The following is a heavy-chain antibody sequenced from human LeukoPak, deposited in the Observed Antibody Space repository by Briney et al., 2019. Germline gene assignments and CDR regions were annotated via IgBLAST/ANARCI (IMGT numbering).Heavy chain of an antibody. D-gene: IGHD2-2*01. Sequence: PGGSLRLSCVASGFTFRTYAMSWVRQAPGKGLEWVPGISDSGGTTYYVDSVKGRFTISRDNSKNTLYLQINSLRAEDMALYYCAKSSDGSTSFDQWGQGTLVTVSS. CDR2: ISDSGGTT. CDR3: AKSSDGSTSFDQ. CDR1: GFTFRTYA. J-gene: IGHJ4*02. V-gene: IGHV3-23*01.